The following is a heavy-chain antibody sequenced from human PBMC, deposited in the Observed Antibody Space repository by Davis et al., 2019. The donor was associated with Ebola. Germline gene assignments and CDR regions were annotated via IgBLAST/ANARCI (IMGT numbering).Heavy chain of an antibody. D-gene: IGHD6-6*01. CDR2: IYHSGST. V-gene: IGHV4-38-2*02. CDR1: GYSISSGYY. CDR3: ARGRRGPYELVRTLRPAYYYYYMDV. Sequence: PSETLSLTCTVSGYSISSGYYWGWIRQPPGKGLEWIGSIYHSGSTYYNPSLKSRVTISVDTSKNQFSLKLSSVTAADTAVYYCARGRRGPYELVRTLRPAYYYYYMDVWGKGTTVTVSS. J-gene: IGHJ6*03.